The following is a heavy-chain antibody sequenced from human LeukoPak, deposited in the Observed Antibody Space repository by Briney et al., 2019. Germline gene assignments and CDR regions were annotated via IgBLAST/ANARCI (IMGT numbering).Heavy chain of an antibody. J-gene: IGHJ4*02. CDR2: ISGSGGST. D-gene: IGHD5-18*01. V-gene: IGHV3-23*01. CDR3: ASRGITAIDLLDY. Sequence: GGSLRLSRAASGFTFSSYAMSWVRQAPGKGLEWVSAISGSGGSTYYADSVKGRFTISRDNSKNTLYLQMNSLRAEDTAVYYCASRGITAIDLLDYWGQGTLVTVSS. CDR1: GFTFSSYA.